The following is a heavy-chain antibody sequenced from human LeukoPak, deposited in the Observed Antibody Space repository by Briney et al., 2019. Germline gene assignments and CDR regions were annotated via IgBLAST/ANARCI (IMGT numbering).Heavy chain of an antibody. Sequence: GGSLRLSCAASGFTFSTNPMSWVRQTPGKGLEWVSAISPDNTYYADSVKGRLTISRDDSKNTVYLQMNSPRAEDTARYYCVKEHVDRALTRSFEIWGQGTVVTVSS. D-gene: IGHD3-10*01. CDR2: ISPDNT. J-gene: IGHJ3*02. V-gene: IGHV3-23*01. CDR3: VKEHVDRALTRSFEI. CDR1: GFTFSTNP.